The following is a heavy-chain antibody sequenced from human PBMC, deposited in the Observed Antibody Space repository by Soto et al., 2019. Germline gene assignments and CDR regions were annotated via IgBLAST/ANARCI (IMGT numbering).Heavy chain of an antibody. D-gene: IGHD2-8*02. V-gene: IGHV1-2*04. CDR3: AIASSMLLKGPYTGDHSRVGSYHYGLFV. CDR2: INPNSGGT. CDR1: GYTFSGHY. J-gene: IGHJ6*01. Sequence: GASVKGSCKASGYTFSGHYMHWVRQAPGQGLEWMGWINPNSGGTDYAQKFQAWVTMTRDTSISTVYMDLRRLRSDDTAGYYCAIASSMLLKGPYTGDHSRVGSYHYGLFVWG.